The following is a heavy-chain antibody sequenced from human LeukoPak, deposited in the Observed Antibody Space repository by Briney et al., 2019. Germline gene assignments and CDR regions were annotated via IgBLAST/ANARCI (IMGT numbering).Heavy chain of an antibody. D-gene: IGHD2-2*01. V-gene: IGHV3-30*04. CDR3: AREVVPAARYPYGMDV. CDR2: ISYDGSNK. CDR1: GFTFSSYA. Sequence: GRSLRLSCAASGFTFSSYAMHWVRQAPGKGLXXXXXISYDGSNKYYADSVKGRFTISRDNSKNTLYLQMNSLRAEDTAVYYCAREVVPAARYPYGMDVWGKGTTVTVSS. J-gene: IGHJ6*04.